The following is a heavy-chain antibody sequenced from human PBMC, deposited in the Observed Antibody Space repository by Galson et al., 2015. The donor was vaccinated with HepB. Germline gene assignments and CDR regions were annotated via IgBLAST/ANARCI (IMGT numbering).Heavy chain of an antibody. Sequence: SETLSLTCAVYGGSFSGYYWSWIRQPPGKGLEWIGEINHSGSTNYNPSLKSRVTISVDTSKNQFSLKLSSVTAADTAVYYCARGGGYSSRRFDPWGQGTLVTVSS. D-gene: IGHD6-13*01. CDR2: INHSGST. CDR3: ARGGGYSSRRFDP. V-gene: IGHV4-34*01. CDR1: GGSFSGYY. J-gene: IGHJ5*02.